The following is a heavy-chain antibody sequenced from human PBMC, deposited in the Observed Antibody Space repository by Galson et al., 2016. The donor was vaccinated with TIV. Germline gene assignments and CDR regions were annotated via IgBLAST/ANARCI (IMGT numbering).Heavy chain of an antibody. Sequence: SVKVSCKVSGGSFRSFGISWVRQAPGLGLEWMGGTIPIFPATNYAQKFQGRVTITTDESTSTSYMEIRSLSSEDTAVYYCARTFPCGGDFYFFDFWGQGTLVTVSS. CDR3: ARTFPCGGDFYFFDF. J-gene: IGHJ4*02. D-gene: IGHD2-21*02. CDR1: GGSFRSFG. CDR2: TIPIFPAT. V-gene: IGHV1-69*05.